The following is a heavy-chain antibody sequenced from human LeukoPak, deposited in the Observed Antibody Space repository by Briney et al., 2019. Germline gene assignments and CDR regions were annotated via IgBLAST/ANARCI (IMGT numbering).Heavy chain of an antibody. CDR1: GGTFSSYA. Sequence: SVKVSCKASGGTFSSYAISWVRQAPGQGLEWMGGIIPIFGTANYAQKFQGRVTITADKSTSTAYMELSSLRSEDTAVYYCARSPWELWPFDIWGQGTMVTVSS. CDR3: ARSPWELWPFDI. CDR2: IIPIFGTA. D-gene: IGHD1-26*01. V-gene: IGHV1-69*06. J-gene: IGHJ3*02.